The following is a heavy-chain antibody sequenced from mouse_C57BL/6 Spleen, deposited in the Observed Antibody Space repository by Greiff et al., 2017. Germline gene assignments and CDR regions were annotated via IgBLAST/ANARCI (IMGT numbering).Heavy chain of an antibody. V-gene: IGHV5-17*01. Sequence: EVKLVESGGGLVKPGGSLKLSCAASGFTFSDYGMHWVRQAPEKGLEWVAYISSGSSTIYYADTVKGRFTISRDNAKNTLFLQMTSLRSEDTAMYYCASDYDYDGNAMDYWGQGTSVTVSS. CDR2: ISSGSSTI. J-gene: IGHJ4*01. CDR3: ASDYDYDGNAMDY. CDR1: GFTFSDYG. D-gene: IGHD2-4*01.